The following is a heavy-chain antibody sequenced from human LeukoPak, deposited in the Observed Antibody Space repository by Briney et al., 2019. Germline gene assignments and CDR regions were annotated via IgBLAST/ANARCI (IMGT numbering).Heavy chain of an antibody. D-gene: IGHD2-21*02. J-gene: IGHJ4*02. CDR1: GGSVSSGSYY. V-gene: IGHV4-61*01. Sequence: SETLSLTCTVSGGSVSSGSYYWSWIRQPPGKGLEWIGYIYYSGSTNYNPSLKSRVTISVDTSKNQFSLKLSSVTAADTAVYYRARTGVTAIYWGQGTLVTVSS. CDR2: IYYSGST. CDR3: ARTGVTAIY.